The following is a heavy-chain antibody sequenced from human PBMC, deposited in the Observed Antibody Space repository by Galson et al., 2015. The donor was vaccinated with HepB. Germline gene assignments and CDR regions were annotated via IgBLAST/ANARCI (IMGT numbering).Heavy chain of an antibody. CDR3: AADPYCGGDCYSLFYGMDV. CDR2: IVVGSGNT. D-gene: IGHD2-21*02. CDR1: GFTFTSSA. V-gene: IGHV1-58*02. J-gene: IGHJ6*02. Sequence: SVKVSCKASGFTFTSSAMQWVRQARGQRLEWIGWIVVGSGNTNYAQKFQERVTITRDMSTSTAYMELSSLRSEDTAVYYCAADPYCGGDCYSLFYGMDVWGQGTTVTVSS.